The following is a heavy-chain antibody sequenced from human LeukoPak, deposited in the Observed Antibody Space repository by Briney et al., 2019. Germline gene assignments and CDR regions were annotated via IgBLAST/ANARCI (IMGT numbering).Heavy chain of an antibody. Sequence: AXXXVXXXXXXYXXTXXXXXXVXQAPGQGXXXMGWISAYNGNTNYAQKLQGRVTMTTDTSTSTAYMELRSLRSDDAAVYYCARVRDKPGLDVWGQGTTVTVSS. CDR2: ISAYNGNT. J-gene: IGHJ6*02. CDR3: ARVRDKPGLDV. D-gene: IGHD1-14*01. V-gene: IGHV1-18*01. CDR1: XYXXTXXX.